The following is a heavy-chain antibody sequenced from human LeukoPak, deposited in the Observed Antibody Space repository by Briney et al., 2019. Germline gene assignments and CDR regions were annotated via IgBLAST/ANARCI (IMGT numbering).Heavy chain of an antibody. D-gene: IGHD3-9*01. V-gene: IGHV3-66*01. J-gene: IGHJ6*02. CDR2: IYSGGST. CDR1: GFTVSSNY. Sequence: GGSLRLSCAASGFTVSSNYMSWVSQAPGKGLEWVSVIYSGGSTYYADSVKGRFTISRDNSKNTLYLQMNSLRAEDTAVYYCARAPSIFYYGMDVWGQGTTVTVSS. CDR3: ARAPSIFYYGMDV.